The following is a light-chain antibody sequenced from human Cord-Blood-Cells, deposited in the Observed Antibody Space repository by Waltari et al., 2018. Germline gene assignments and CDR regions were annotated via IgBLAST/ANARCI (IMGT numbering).Light chain of an antibody. CDR1: SSYFRSYNL. Sequence: ALTQPASVSGSPGHSITISCTGTSSYFRSYNLVSCYQQHPGKAPKLMIYEGSKRPSGVSNRFSGSKSGNTASLTISGLQAEDEADYYCCSYAGSSTSVVFGGGTKLTVL. CDR3: CSYAGSSTSVV. CDR2: EGS. V-gene: IGLV2-23*01. J-gene: IGLJ2*01.